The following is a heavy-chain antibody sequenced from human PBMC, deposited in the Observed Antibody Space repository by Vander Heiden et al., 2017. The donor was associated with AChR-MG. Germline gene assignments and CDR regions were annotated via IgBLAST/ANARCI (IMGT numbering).Heavy chain of an antibody. D-gene: IGHD2-15*01. CDR3: GSRGGVAADDAFDI. Sequence: QLQLQESGPGLVKPSETLSLTCTVSGGSISSSSYYWGWIRQPPGKGLEWIGSIYYSGSTYYNPALKSRVTISVDTSKIQFSLKLSSVTAADTAVYYCGSRGGVAADDAFDIWGQGTMVTVSS. V-gene: IGHV4-39*01. CDR1: GGSISSSSYY. CDR2: IYYSGST. J-gene: IGHJ3*02.